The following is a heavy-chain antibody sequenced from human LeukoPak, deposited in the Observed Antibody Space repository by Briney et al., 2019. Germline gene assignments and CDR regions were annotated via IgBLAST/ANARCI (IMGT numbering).Heavy chain of an antibody. CDR1: GGSFSGYY. CDR2: INHSGST. J-gene: IGHJ4*02. V-gene: IGHV4-34*01. CDR3: ARTRYVPDY. Sequence: SETLSLTCAVYGGSFSGYYWSWIRQPPGKGLEWIGEINHSGSTNYNPSLKSRVTISVDTSKNQFSLKLSSVTATDTAVYYCARTRYVPDYWGQGTLVTVSS. D-gene: IGHD3-16*01.